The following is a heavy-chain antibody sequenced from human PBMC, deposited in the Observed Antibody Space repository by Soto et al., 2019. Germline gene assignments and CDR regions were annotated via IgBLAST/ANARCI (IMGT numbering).Heavy chain of an antibody. D-gene: IGHD3-22*01. J-gene: IGHJ3*02. V-gene: IGHV3-33*01. CDR3: AREIDSSGTWNAFDI. Sequence: QVQLVESGGGVVQPGRSLRLSCAASGFTFSSYGMHWVRQAPGKGLEWVAVIWYDGSNKYYADSVKGRFTISRDNSKNTLYLQMNSLRAEDTAVYYCAREIDSSGTWNAFDIWGQGKMVNVSS. CDR2: IWYDGSNK. CDR1: GFTFSSYG.